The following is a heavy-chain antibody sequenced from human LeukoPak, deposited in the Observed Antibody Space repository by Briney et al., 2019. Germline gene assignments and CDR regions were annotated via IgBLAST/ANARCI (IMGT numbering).Heavy chain of an antibody. Sequence: GGSLRLSCAASGFTFSGYAMNWVRQAPGKGLEWVSAISGGGGTTYYTDSVKGRFTISRDNSKNTLYLQMNSLRAEDTAVYYCAKGSRVLWFGELFQAASDYWGQGTLVTVSS. D-gene: IGHD3-10*01. CDR1: GFTFSGYA. V-gene: IGHV3-23*01. CDR2: ISGGGGTT. J-gene: IGHJ4*02. CDR3: AKGSRVLWFGELFQAASDY.